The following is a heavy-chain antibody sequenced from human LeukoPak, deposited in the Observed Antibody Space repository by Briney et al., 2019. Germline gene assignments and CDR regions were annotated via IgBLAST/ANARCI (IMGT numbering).Heavy chain of an antibody. Sequence: SETLSLTCTVSGGSISSYYWSWIRQPSGKGLEWIGYIYYSGSTNYNPSLKSRVTISVDTSKNQFSLKLSSVTAADTAVYYCVAAAALYNWFDPWGQGTLVTVSS. CDR2: IYYSGST. CDR1: GGSISSYY. V-gene: IGHV4-59*01. J-gene: IGHJ5*02. D-gene: IGHD6-13*01. CDR3: VAAAALYNWFDP.